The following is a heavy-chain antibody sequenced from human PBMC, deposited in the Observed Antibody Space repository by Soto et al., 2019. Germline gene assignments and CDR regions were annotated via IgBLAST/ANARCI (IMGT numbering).Heavy chain of an antibody. D-gene: IGHD3-16*01. Sequence: QVQLVQSGAEVKKPGSSVKVSCKASGGTFSSYVITWVRKAPGQGLEWMGGIIAAFGPANYAQKFQGRVTVPADKPTDTAYMGRSSVRPEDTATYFCARGGGGGAIDYWGQGTRVTVSS. CDR1: GGTFSSYV. J-gene: IGHJ4*02. CDR3: ARGGGGGAIDY. CDR2: IIAAFGPA. V-gene: IGHV1-69*06.